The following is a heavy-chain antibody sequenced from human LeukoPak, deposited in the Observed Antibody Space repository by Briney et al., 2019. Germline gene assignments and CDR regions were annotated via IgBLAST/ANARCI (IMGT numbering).Heavy chain of an antibody. D-gene: IGHD3-22*01. J-gene: IGHJ4*02. CDR2: FDPEDGET. CDR1: GYTLTELS. CDR3: ATKGESSGYYW. V-gene: IGHV1-24*01. Sequence: VASVKVSCKVSGYTLTELSMHWVRQAPGKGPEWMGGFDPEDGETIYAQKFQGRVTMTEDTSTDTAYMELSSLRSEDTAVYYCATKGESSGYYWWGQGTLVTVSS.